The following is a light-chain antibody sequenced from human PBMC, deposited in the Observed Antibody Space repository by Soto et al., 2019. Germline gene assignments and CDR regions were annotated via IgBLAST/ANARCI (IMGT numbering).Light chain of an antibody. Sequence: DIVMTQSPDSLAVSLGERATFNCKSSQSVLYSSNNKNYLAWYQQKPGQPPKLLIYWASTRESGVPDRFSGSGSVTDFTLTISSLQAEDVAVYYCQQYYSTPTFGQGTKVEIK. CDR1: QSVLYSSNNKNY. V-gene: IGKV4-1*01. J-gene: IGKJ1*01. CDR3: QQYYSTPT. CDR2: WAS.